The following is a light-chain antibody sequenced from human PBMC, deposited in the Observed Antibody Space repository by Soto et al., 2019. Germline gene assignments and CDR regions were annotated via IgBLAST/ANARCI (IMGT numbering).Light chain of an antibody. Sequence: QSVLTQSPSASASLGTSVKLTCTLSSGHSRYAIAWHQQQPEKGPRFLMKINSDGSHNKGDGIPDRFSGSSSGAERYLTISSLQSEDEADYYCQTWDTGIRVFGGGTKLTVL. CDR2: INSDGSH. CDR1: SGHSRYA. J-gene: IGLJ3*02. CDR3: QTWDTGIRV. V-gene: IGLV4-69*01.